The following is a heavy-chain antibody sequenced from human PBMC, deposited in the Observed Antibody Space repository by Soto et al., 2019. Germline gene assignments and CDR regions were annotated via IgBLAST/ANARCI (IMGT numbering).Heavy chain of an antibody. CDR1: GFFFSSYT. D-gene: IGHD6-19*01. J-gene: IGHJ4*02. Sequence: EVQLLESGGGLVQPGGSLRLSCVGSGFFFSSYTMTWVRQAPGKGLEWVSSFSATSENTYYADSVRGRFTISRDNSMNTLFQQMNSLTAEDPAMYYCAKARDQQWVRLPFDYWGQGILVIVSS. CDR2: FSATSENT. V-gene: IGHV3-23*01. CDR3: AKARDQQWVRLPFDY.